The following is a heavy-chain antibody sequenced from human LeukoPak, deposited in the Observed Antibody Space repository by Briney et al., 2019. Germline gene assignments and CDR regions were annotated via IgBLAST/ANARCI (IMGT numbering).Heavy chain of an antibody. CDR2: IYSDAT. J-gene: IGHJ4*02. CDR1: GFTFSSYW. D-gene: IGHD3-22*01. Sequence: PGGSLRLSCAASGFTFSSYWIHWVRQAPGKGLVWVSRIYSDATYYADSVKGRFTISRDNAKNTLYLQMNSLRAEDTAVYYCARESYDSSAYYYGGGFDYWGQGTLVTVSS. CDR3: ARESYDSSAYYYGGGFDY. V-gene: IGHV3-74*01.